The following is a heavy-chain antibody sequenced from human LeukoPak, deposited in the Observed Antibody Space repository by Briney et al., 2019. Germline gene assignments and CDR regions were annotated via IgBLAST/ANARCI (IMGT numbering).Heavy chain of an antibody. CDR3: ASCGGDCYRYYYYMDV. CDR2: IYYSGNT. D-gene: IGHD2-21*02. J-gene: IGHJ6*03. Sequence: SETLSLTCTVSGGSISSYYWNWIRQPPGKGLEWIAYIYYSGNTNYNPSLKSRVTISVDTSKNQFSLKLSSVTAADTAVYYCASCGGDCYRYYYYMDVWGKGTTVTISS. V-gene: IGHV4-59*08. CDR1: GGSISSYY.